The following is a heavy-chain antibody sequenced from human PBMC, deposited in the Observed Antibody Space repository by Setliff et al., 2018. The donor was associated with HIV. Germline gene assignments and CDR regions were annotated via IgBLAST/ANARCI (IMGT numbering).Heavy chain of an antibody. J-gene: IGHJ5*02. V-gene: IGHV4-39*07. Sequence: PSETLSLTCTVSGGSIKSSSYYWGWIRQPPGKGLEWIGSIYYSGNTYYNPSLKSRVTISVDMSNNQFSLKVTSVTAADTAVYYCARQRGGRVTIFGVSGGWFDPWGQGTLVTVSS. D-gene: IGHD3-3*01. CDR2: IYYSGNT. CDR1: GGSIKSSSYY. CDR3: ARQRGGRVTIFGVSGGWFDP.